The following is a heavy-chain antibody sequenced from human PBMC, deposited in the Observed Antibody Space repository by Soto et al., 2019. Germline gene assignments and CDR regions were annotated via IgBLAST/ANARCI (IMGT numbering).Heavy chain of an antibody. J-gene: IGHJ5*02. CDR2: SIPIFGTA. CDR3: AIREDCSRTSCYVLNWFDP. V-gene: IGHV1-69*01. Sequence: QVQLVQSGAEVTKPGSSVKVSCKASGGTVSSYAISWVRQAPGQGLEWMGGSIPIFGTANYAQKFQGRVTITAHESTSTAFIELSSLRSEDTAVYYCAIREDCSRTSCYVLNWFDPWGQGSLVTVSS. D-gene: IGHD2-2*01. CDR1: GGTVSSYA.